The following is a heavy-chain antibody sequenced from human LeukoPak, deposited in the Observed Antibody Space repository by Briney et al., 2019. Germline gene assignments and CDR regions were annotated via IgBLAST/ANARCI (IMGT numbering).Heavy chain of an antibody. CDR3: LRVSSAVDYFDH. CDR1: GFSISSYW. J-gene: IGHJ4*02. Sequence: GGSLRLSCAASGFSISSYWMNWVRQAPGQAPVWVSRINSDGSSTSYADSVKGRFTISRDNAKNTLYLQMNSLRAEDTAVYYCLRVSSAVDYFDHRGQGALVTVSS. CDR2: INSDGSST. D-gene: IGHD5-18*01. V-gene: IGHV3-74*01.